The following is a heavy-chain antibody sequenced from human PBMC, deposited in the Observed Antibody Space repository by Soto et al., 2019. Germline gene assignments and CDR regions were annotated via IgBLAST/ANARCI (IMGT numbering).Heavy chain of an antibody. D-gene: IGHD2-2*01. V-gene: IGHV4-34*01. Sequence: SETLSLTCAVYGGSFSGYYWSWIRQPPGKGLEWIGEINHSGSTNYNPSLKSRVTISVDTSKNQFSLKLSSVTAADTAVYYCARVPNIVVVPAAKSYYMDVWGKGTTVTVSS. CDR3: ARVPNIVVVPAAKSYYMDV. CDR1: GGSFSGYY. CDR2: INHSGST. J-gene: IGHJ6*03.